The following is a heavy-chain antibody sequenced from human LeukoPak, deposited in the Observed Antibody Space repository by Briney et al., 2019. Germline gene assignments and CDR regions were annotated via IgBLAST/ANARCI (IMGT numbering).Heavy chain of an antibody. J-gene: IGHJ4*02. V-gene: IGHV3-23*01. D-gene: IGHD3-22*01. Sequence: AGGSLRLSCAASGFNLGSYGMSWVRQAPGKGLEWVSSISNDGGGTFSADSVRGRFTISRDNSKNTLFLQMDSLRAEDTALYFCAKGSSGYFFDHRGQGSLVTVSS. CDR1: GFNLGSYG. CDR3: AKGSSGYFFDH. CDR2: ISNDGGGT.